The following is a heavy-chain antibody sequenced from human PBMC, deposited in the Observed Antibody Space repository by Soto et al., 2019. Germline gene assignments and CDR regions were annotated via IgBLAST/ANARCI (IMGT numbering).Heavy chain of an antibody. CDR1: GFTVSSNY. J-gene: IGHJ4*02. D-gene: IGHD6-19*01. Sequence: EVQLVETGGGLIQPGGSLRLSCAASGFTVSSNYMSWVRQAPGKGLEWVSVIYSGGSTYYADSVKGRFTISRDNSKNTLHLQMNSLRAEDTAVYYCARAEQWLVRGFDYWGQGTLVTVSS. CDR3: ARAEQWLVRGFDY. V-gene: IGHV3-53*02. CDR2: IYSGGST.